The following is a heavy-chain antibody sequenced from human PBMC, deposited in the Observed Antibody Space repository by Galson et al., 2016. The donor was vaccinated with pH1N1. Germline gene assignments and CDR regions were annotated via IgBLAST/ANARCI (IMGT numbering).Heavy chain of an antibody. CDR3: ARRGINRTDF. Sequence: QSGAEVKKSGESLKISCKGSGYSFKSYWIAWVRQMPGKGLEWMGIIYPGDSDTRYSPSFLGQVIMSADKSISTAFLQWSSLNASDTAMYYCARRGINRTDFWGQGTLVTVSS. CDR2: IYPGDSDT. J-gene: IGHJ4*02. D-gene: IGHD1/OR15-1a*01. CDR1: GYSFKSYW. V-gene: IGHV5-51*01.